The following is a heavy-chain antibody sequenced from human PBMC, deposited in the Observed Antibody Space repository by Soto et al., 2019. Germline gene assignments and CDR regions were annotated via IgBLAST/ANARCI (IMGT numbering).Heavy chain of an antibody. CDR1: GFTVSTNY. CDR3: ARDDYYDTSGYLALFDY. Sequence: GGSLRLSCAVSGFTVSTNYMSWIRQAPGKGLEWVSVVYSGGSTYYADSVKGRFTISRDNAKNTLYLQVNSLRDEDTAVYYCARDDYYDTSGYLALFDYWGQGTLVTVSS. CDR2: VYSGGST. D-gene: IGHD3-22*01. V-gene: IGHV3-66*01. J-gene: IGHJ4*02.